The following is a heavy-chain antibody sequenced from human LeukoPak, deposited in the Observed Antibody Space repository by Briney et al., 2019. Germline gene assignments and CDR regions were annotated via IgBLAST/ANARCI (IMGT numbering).Heavy chain of an antibody. CDR2: ISGSAHKI. V-gene: IGHV3-23*01. J-gene: IGHJ4*02. Sequence: PGGSLRLSCVASGITFSNYAVSWVRQAPEKGLDWVSVISGSAHKIRYADSVKGRFTISRDNSENIVYLQMNNLRAEDTAVYYCAKEKALVVITYFDYWGQGTLVTVSS. CDR1: GITFSNYA. CDR3: AKEKALVVITYFDY. D-gene: IGHD3-22*01.